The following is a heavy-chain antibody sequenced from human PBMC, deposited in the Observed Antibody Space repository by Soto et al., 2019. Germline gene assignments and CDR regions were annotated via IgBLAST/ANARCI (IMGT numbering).Heavy chain of an antibody. CDR2: ISPGDSAT. Sequence: GESLKISCEASGYTFTTYWNGWVRQMPGKDLEWVGIISPGDSATRYSPSFQGRVTISADKSSTTAYLQWSSLKAADTAIYYCARRPSASGTKNYFGSWGQGTLVTVSS. CDR3: ARRPSASGTKNYFGS. V-gene: IGHV5-51*01. CDR1: GYTFTTYW. J-gene: IGHJ5*01. D-gene: IGHD6-13*01.